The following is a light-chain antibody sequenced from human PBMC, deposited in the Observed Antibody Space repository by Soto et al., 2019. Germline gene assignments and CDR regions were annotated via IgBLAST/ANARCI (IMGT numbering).Light chain of an antibody. CDR1: QGISTY. Sequence: FTQPPTTLSLSPGERATLSCTASQGISTYIAWYQQKPGQPPRLLMFDASRRATGIPPRFSGGGFGREFTLTISSLQPEDFAVYYCQQRGDSFGQGARLEFK. CDR2: DAS. J-gene: IGKJ5*01. CDR3: QQRGDS. V-gene: IGKV3-11*02.